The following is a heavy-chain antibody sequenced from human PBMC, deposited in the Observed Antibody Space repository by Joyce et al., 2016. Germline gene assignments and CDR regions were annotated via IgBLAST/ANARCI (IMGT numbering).Heavy chain of an antibody. CDR3: ARAPRGPGYFDS. CDR1: GDSFTTGGYA. CDR2: IYHSGNT. Sequence: QLLLQESGPGLVKTSQTLSLTCAVSGDSFTTGGYAWNWIRQPPGTGLEWIGDIYHSGNTHFTPSLQSRVTISLDRSKSQFSLKLSSVTAADTAVYYCARAPRGPGYFDSWGQGTLVTVSS. V-gene: IGHV4-30-2*01. D-gene: IGHD3-10*01. J-gene: IGHJ4*02.